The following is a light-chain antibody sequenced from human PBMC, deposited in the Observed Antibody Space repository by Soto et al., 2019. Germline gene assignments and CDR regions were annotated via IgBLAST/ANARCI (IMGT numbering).Light chain of an antibody. V-gene: IGKV3-20*01. J-gene: IGKJ2*02. CDR3: QQSYSTPRT. CDR2: YPS. Sequence: EIVLTQSPGTLSLSPGERASLSCRASQSVSSNYLAWFQQKPGQAPRLLSSYPSSRATGIPDRFSGSGSGTDFTLTISRLEPEDFAVYYCQQSYSTPRTFGQGTKLEIK. CDR1: QSVSSNY.